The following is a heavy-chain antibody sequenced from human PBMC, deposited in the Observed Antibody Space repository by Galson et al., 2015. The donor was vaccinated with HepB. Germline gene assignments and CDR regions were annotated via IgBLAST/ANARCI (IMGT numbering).Heavy chain of an antibody. J-gene: IGHJ2*01. CDR2: IRNDGSNK. V-gene: IGHV3-30*02. CDR1: GFTFYNYG. Sequence: SLRLSCAASGFTFYNYGMHWVRQAPGKGLEWVAFIRNDGSNKFYADSVKGRFTISRDNSKNTLYLQMNSLRTGGTAVYYCAKDLLLGDWYFDLWGRGTLVTVSS. CDR3: AKDLLLGDWYFDL. D-gene: IGHD2-21*01.